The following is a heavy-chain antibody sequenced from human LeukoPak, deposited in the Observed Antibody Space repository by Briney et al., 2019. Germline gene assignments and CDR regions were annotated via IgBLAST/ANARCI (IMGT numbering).Heavy chain of an antibody. Sequence: SVKVSCKASGGTFSSYAISWVRQAPGQGLEWMGGIIPIFGTANYAQKFQGRVTITADESTSTAYMELSSLRSEDTAVYYCARGINYDFRIFFGYWGQGTLVTVSS. V-gene: IGHV1-69*13. CDR2: IIPIFGTA. D-gene: IGHD3-3*01. CDR3: ARGINYDFRIFFGY. CDR1: GGTFSSYA. J-gene: IGHJ4*02.